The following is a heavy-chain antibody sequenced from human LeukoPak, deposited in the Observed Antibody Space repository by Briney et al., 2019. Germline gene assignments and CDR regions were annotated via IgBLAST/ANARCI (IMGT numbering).Heavy chain of an antibody. V-gene: IGHV3-33*01. D-gene: IGHD1-14*01. CDR1: GFTFGGYG. J-gene: IGHJ4*02. CDR3: TRYNNDHFDY. Sequence: PLGRSLRLSCAGSGFTFGGYGMHWFRQTPGKELEWVAVIAYDGSRAFYADSVKGRFTISRDNSKNTMSVQMDDLRAEDTAVYYCTRYNNDHFDYRGQGTLVTVSS. CDR2: IAYDGSRA.